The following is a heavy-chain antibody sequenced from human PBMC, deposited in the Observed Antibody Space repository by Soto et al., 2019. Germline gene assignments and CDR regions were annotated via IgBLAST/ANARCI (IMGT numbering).Heavy chain of an antibody. CDR3: ARDWVLGYCSSTSCASAGGMDV. Sequence: GGSLRLSCAASGFTFSSYEMNWVRQAPGKGLEWVSYISSSGSAIYYADSVKGRFTISRDNAKNSLYLQMNSLRAEDTAVYYCARDWVLGYCSSTSCASAGGMDVWGQGTTVTVSS. CDR2: ISSSGSAI. CDR1: GFTFSSYE. D-gene: IGHD2-2*01. J-gene: IGHJ6*02. V-gene: IGHV3-48*03.